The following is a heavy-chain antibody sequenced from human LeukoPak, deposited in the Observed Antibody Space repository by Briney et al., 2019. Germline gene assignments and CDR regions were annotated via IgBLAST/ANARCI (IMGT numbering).Heavy chain of an antibody. V-gene: IGHV4-39*01. D-gene: IGHD2-21*01. J-gene: IGHJ4*02. Sequence: SETLSLTCTVSGGSISSSSYYWGWIRQPPGKGLEWIGSIYYSGSTYYNPSLKSRVTISVDTSKNQFSLKLSSVTAADTAMYYCARLPWHIDYWGQGTLVTVSS. CDR1: GGSISSSSYY. CDR2: IYYSGST. CDR3: ARLPWHIDY.